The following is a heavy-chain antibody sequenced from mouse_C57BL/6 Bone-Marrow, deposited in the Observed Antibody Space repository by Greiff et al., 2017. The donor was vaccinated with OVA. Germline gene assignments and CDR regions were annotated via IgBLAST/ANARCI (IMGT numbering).Heavy chain of an antibody. V-gene: IGHV2-2*01. CDR3: ARRYYFDY. CDR1: GFSLTSYG. J-gene: IGHJ2*01. Sequence: QVQLQQSGPGLVQPSQSLSITCTVSGFSLTSYGVHWVRQSPGKGLEWLGVIWSGGSTDYNAAFISSLSISKDNSKSQVFFKMNSLQADYTAIYYCARRYYFDYWGQGTTLTVSS. CDR2: IWSGGST.